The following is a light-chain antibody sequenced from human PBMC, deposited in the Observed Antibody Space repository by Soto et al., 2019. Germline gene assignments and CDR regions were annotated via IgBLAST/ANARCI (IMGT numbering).Light chain of an antibody. V-gene: IGLV1-40*01. Sequence: QSVLTQPPSVSWAPGQRVTSSCTGSTSNIGASYDVHWYQQFPGAAPKLLIYRDTHRPSGIPNRFSGSKSGTSASLAIFGLQTGDEADDDCQSYDNSLNGYVFGTGTKLTVL. J-gene: IGLJ1*01. CDR3: QSYDNSLNGYV. CDR2: RDT. CDR1: TSNIGASYD.